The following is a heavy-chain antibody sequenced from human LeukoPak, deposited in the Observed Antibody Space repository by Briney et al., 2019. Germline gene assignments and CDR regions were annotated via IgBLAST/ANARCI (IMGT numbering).Heavy chain of an antibody. CDR2: IYYSGST. V-gene: IGHV4-39*07. Sequence: SETLSLTCTVSGGSISSSSYYWGWIRQPPGKGLEWIGSIYYSGSTYYNPSLKSRVTISVDTSKNQFSLKLSSVTAADTAVYYCARASPGYYDSSGYYQRGFYYFDYWGQGTLVTVSS. J-gene: IGHJ4*02. CDR1: GGSISSSSYY. CDR3: ARASPGYYDSSGYYQRGFYYFDY. D-gene: IGHD3-22*01.